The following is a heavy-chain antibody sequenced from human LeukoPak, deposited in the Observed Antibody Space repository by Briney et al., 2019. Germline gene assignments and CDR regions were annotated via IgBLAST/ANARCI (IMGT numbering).Heavy chain of an antibody. V-gene: IGHV4-34*01. CDR1: GASYSGYY. D-gene: IGHD3-10*01. J-gene: IGHJ2*01. CDR2: IHQSGDT. Sequence: SETLSLTCAVYGASYSGYYWSWIRQPPGRGLEWIGDIHQSGDTNYNPSLKSRVTISIDTSKNQFSLKLSSVTAADTAVYYCARPMVRGAPHKYWHFDLWGRGTLVTVSS. CDR3: ARPMVRGAPHKYWHFDL.